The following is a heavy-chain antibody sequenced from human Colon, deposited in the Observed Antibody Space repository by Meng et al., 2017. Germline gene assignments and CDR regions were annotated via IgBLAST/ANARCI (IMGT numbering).Heavy chain of an antibody. CDR3: ARGYYYDKSGYSFDH. Sequence: GESLKTSCQGSGYIFTNYWVAWVRQMPGKGLEWMGIIYPGDSEIRYSPSFQGQVSISADKSTSTAHLQWSSLKASDTAVYYCARGYYYDKSGYSFDHWGQGTLVTVSS. D-gene: IGHD3-22*01. V-gene: IGHV5-51*01. J-gene: IGHJ4*02. CDR2: IYPGDSEI. CDR1: GYIFTNYW.